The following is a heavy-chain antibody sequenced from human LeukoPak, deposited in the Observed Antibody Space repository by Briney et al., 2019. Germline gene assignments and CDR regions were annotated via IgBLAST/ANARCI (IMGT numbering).Heavy chain of an antibody. V-gene: IGHV4-34*01. D-gene: IGHD5-12*01. CDR1: GGSFSGYY. Sequence: NTSETLSLTCAVYGGSFSGYYWSWIRQPPGKGLEWIGEINHSGSTNYNPSLKSRVTISVDTSKNQFSLKLSSVTAADTAVYYCARVYGSGYDFRGAFDIWGQGTMVTVSS. J-gene: IGHJ3*02. CDR3: ARVYGSGYDFRGAFDI. CDR2: INHSGST.